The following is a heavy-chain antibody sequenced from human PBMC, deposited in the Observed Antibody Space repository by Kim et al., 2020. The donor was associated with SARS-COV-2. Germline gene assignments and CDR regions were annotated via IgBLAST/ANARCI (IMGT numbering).Heavy chain of an antibody. V-gene: IGHV1-2*04. CDR1: GYTFTGYY. Sequence: ASVKVSCKASGYTFTGYYMHWVRQAPGQGLEWMGWINPNSGGTNYAQKFQGWVTMTRDTSISTAYMELSRLRSDDTAVYYCARAKESGSYYKTYYFDYWGQGTLVTVSS. CDR2: INPNSGGT. CDR3: ARAKESGSYYKTYYFDY. D-gene: IGHD3-10*01. J-gene: IGHJ4*02.